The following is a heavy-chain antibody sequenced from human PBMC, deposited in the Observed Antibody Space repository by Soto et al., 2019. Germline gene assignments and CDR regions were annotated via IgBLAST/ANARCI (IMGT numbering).Heavy chain of an antibody. D-gene: IGHD4-4*01. J-gene: IGHJ6*02. CDR1: GGSVSSGSYY. CDR2: IYYSGST. CDR3: ARLLYSNYFWGYYYGMDV. V-gene: IGHV4-61*01. Sequence: SETLSLTCTVSGGSVSSGSYYWSWIRQPPGKGLEWIGYIYYSGSTNYNPSLKSRVTISVDTSKNQFSLKLSSVTAADTAVYYCARLLYSNYFWGYYYGMDVWGQGTTVTVSS.